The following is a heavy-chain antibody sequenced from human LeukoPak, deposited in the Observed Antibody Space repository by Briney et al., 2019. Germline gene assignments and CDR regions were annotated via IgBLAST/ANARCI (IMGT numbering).Heavy chain of an antibody. Sequence: ASVKVSCKASGGTFSSYAISWVRQAPGQGLEWMGGIIPILGIANYAQKFQGRVTITADKSTSTAYMELSSLRSEDTAVYYCAREHGVGYFDYWGQGTLVTVSS. V-gene: IGHV1-69*10. J-gene: IGHJ4*02. CDR3: AREHGVGYFDY. D-gene: IGHD3-3*01. CDR1: GGTFSSYA. CDR2: IIPILGIA.